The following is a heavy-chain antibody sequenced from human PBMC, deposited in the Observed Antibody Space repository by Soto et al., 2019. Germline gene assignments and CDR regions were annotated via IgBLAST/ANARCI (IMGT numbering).Heavy chain of an antibody. CDR3: AKEKTGKGPRDAFDI. CDR2: ISYDGSNK. Sequence: LSLSSADSWFTFSRYGMHWVRQAPGKGLEWVAVISYDGSNKYYADSVKGRFTISRDNSKNTLYLHMNSLRAEDTAVYYCAKEKTGKGPRDAFDIWGQGTMVTVSS. CDR1: WFTFSRYG. J-gene: IGHJ3*02. D-gene: IGHD3-10*01. V-gene: IGHV3-30*18.